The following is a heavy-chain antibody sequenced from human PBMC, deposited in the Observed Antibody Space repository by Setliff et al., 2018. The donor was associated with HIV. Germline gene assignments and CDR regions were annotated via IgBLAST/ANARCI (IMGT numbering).Heavy chain of an antibody. CDR1: GGSFSGYY. J-gene: IGHJ3*02. Sequence: SETLSLTCAVYGGSFSGYYWSWIRQPPGKGLEWIGEINHSGSTNYNPSLKSRVTILVDTSKNQFSLKLSSVTAADTAVYYCARPRGRSGWYHDAFDIWGQGTMVTVSS. CDR3: ARPRGRSGWYHDAFDI. V-gene: IGHV4-34*01. D-gene: IGHD6-19*01. CDR2: INHSGST.